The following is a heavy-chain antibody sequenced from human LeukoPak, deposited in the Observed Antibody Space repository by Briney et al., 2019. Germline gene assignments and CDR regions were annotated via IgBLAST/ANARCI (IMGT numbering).Heavy chain of an antibody. CDR3: ARGPTTVTRAFDY. CDR1: DGAIAGYS. CDR2: IYYSGDA. V-gene: IGHV4-59*12. J-gene: IGHJ4*02. Sequence: SETLSLTCTVSDGAIAGYSWSWIRQAPGKGLEWIGYIYYSGDANYNPSLQSRVTVSVDTSKNQFSLKLSSVTAADTAVYYCARGPTTVTRAFDYWGQGTLVTVSS. D-gene: IGHD4-17*01.